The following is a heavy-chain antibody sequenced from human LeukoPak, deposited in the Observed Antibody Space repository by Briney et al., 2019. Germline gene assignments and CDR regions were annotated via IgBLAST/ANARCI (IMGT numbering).Heavy chain of an antibody. J-gene: IGHJ4*02. V-gene: IGHV3-53*01. CDR2: IYSGGST. Sequence: PGGSLRLSCAASGFTVSSNYMSWVRQAPGKGLEWVSVIYSGGSTYYADSVKGRFTISRDNAKNSLYLQMNSLRAEDTALYYCARDTVGATDYWGQGTLVTVSS. CDR3: ARDTVGATDY. CDR1: GFTVSSNY. D-gene: IGHD1-26*01.